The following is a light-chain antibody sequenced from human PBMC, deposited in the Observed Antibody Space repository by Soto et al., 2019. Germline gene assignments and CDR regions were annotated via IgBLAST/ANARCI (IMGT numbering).Light chain of an antibody. CDR1: NIGSKN. V-gene: IGLV3-9*01. J-gene: IGLJ2*01. CDR3: QVWDSSTGGV. CDR2: RDS. Sequence: SYELTQPLSVSVALGQTARITCGGTNIGSKNVHWYQQKPGQAPVLVINRDSNRPSGIPERFSGSNSGNTATLTISRAQAGDEADYYCQVWDSSTGGVFGGGTKLTVL.